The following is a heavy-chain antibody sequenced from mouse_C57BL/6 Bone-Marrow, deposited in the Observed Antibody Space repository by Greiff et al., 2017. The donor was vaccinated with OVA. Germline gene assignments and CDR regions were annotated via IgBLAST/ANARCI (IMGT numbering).Heavy chain of an antibody. Sequence: QVQLQQPGAELVRPGSSVKLSCKASGYTFTSYWMHWVKQRPGRGLEWIGRIDPNSGGTKYNEKFKSKATLTVDKPSSTAYMQLSSLTSEDSEVYYCARESQSSYEAWFAYWGQGTLVTVSA. CDR3: ARESQSSYEAWFAY. J-gene: IGHJ3*01. CDR1: GYTFTSYW. CDR2: IDPNSGGT. D-gene: IGHD1-1*01. V-gene: IGHV1-72*01.